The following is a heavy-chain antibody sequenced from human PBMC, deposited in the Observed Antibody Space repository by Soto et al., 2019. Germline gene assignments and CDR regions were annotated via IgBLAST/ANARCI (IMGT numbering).Heavy chain of an antibody. D-gene: IGHD5-12*01. Sequence: SETLSLTCTVSGGSISSYYWSWIRQPPGKGLEWIGYIYYSGSTNYNPSLKSRVTISVDTSKNQFSLKLSSVTAADTAVYYCATIHRGYDYFDYWGPGTVVTVSS. V-gene: IGHV4-59*01. J-gene: IGHJ4*02. CDR1: GGSISSYY. CDR3: ATIHRGYDYFDY. CDR2: IYYSGST.